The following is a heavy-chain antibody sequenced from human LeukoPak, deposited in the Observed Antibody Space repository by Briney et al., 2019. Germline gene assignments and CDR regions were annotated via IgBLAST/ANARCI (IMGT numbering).Heavy chain of an antibody. D-gene: IGHD4-23*01. CDR3: ARGYGGNSDLFDY. J-gene: IGHJ4*02. V-gene: IGHV4-61*02. CDR1: GGSISSGSYY. CDR2: IYTSGSI. Sequence: SETLSLTCTVSGGSISSGSYYWSWIRQPAGKGLEWIGRIYTSGSINYNPSLKSRVTISVDTSKNQFSLKLSSVTAADTAVYYCARGYGGNSDLFDYWGQGTLVTVSS.